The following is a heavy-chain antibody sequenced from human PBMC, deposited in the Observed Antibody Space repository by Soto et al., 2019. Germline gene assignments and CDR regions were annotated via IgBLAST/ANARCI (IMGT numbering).Heavy chain of an antibody. Sequence: PSATLSLTCTVSGRSLSSYYWSWIRQPPGKGLEWIGYIYYSGSTNYNPSLKSRVTISVDTSKNQFSLKRSSVTAADTAVYYCARAYERYFDWPLKYYLDYWGQGTLVTVS. J-gene: IGHJ4*02. CDR1: GRSLSSYY. CDR2: IYYSGST. CDR3: ARAYERYFDWPLKYYLDY. V-gene: IGHV4-59*01. D-gene: IGHD3-9*01.